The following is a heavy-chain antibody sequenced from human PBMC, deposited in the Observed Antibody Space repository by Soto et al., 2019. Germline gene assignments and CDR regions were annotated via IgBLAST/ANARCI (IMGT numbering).Heavy chain of an antibody. Sequence: PGGSLRLSCAASGFTLSSYAISWVRQAPGKGLEWVSTISTRTYYADSVKGRFTISRDNSKNTLYLQMNSLGAEDTAVYYCAKRSSGYSPNWFDPWGQGTLVTVSS. V-gene: IGHV3-23*01. J-gene: IGHJ5*01. CDR2: ISTRT. D-gene: IGHD3-22*01. CDR1: GFTLSSYA. CDR3: AKRSSGYSPNWFDP.